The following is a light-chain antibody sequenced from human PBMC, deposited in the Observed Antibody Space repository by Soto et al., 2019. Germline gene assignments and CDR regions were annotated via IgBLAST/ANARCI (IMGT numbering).Light chain of an antibody. J-gene: IGKJ1*01. CDR3: QQYDSSPWT. Sequence: EMGLTQSPGTLSLSPGERATLSCRASQSVSSSFLAWYQQTPGQAPRLLIYGASSRATGIPDRFSGSGSGADFTLTISGLEAEDFAVYYCQQYDSSPWTFGQGTRVEIK. CDR1: QSVSSSF. V-gene: IGKV3-20*01. CDR2: GAS.